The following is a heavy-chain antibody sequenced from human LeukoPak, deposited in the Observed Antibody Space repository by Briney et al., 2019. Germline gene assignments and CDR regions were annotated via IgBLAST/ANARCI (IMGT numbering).Heavy chain of an antibody. Sequence: SDTLSLTCTVSGASVGRAGYYWRWIRQPPGGGLEWIGYIYYISNTNYNPSLKSRVTMSLNPSKNQFSLKLNSVTAADTAMYYCARTQSQSGSYRYYFGYWGQGTLVTVSS. J-gene: IGHJ4*02. D-gene: IGHD1-26*01. CDR2: IYYISNT. CDR3: ARTQSQSGSYRYYFGY. CDR1: GASVGRAGYY. V-gene: IGHV4-61*08.